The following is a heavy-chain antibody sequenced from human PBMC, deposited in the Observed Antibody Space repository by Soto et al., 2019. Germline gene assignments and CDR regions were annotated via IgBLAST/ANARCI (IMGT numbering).Heavy chain of an antibody. Sequence: SVKVSCKASGGTFSSYAISWVRQAPGQGLEWMGGIIPIFGTANYAQKFQGRVTITADESTSTAYMELSSLRSEDTAVYYCTRDLYYFDSSAYYGHNWFDPWGQGTRVTVSS. CDR3: TRDLYYFDSSAYYGHNWFDP. D-gene: IGHD3-22*01. J-gene: IGHJ5*02. V-gene: IGHV1-69*13. CDR2: IIPIFGTA. CDR1: GGTFSSYA.